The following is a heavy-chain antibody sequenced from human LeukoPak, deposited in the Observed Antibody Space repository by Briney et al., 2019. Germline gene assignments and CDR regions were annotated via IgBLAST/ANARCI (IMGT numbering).Heavy chain of an antibody. CDR1: GLIVSSNY. CDR3: TKDPSDVVVADP. CDR2: IYSGGDT. D-gene: IGHD2-2*01. J-gene: IGHJ5*02. V-gene: IGHV3-66*01. Sequence: GGSLRLSCAASGLIVSSNYMSWVRQAPGKGLEWVSGIYSGGDTYYADSVKGRFTISRDNSKNTLYLQMNGLRAEDTAVYYCTKDPSDVVVADPWGQGTLVTVSS.